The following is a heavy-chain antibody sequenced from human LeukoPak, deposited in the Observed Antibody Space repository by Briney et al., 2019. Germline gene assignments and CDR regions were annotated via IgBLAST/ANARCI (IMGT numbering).Heavy chain of an antibody. J-gene: IGHJ5*02. Sequence: SETLSLTCTVSGGSISSSSYYWGWIRQPPGKGLEWIGSIYYSGSTYYNPSLKSRVTISVDTSKNQFSLKLSSVTAADTAVYYCARHIYVLAPTGYLTTNWFDPWGQGTLVTVTS. CDR2: IYYSGST. CDR1: GGSISSSSYY. D-gene: IGHD3-9*01. CDR3: ARHIYVLAPTGYLTTNWFDP. V-gene: IGHV4-39*01.